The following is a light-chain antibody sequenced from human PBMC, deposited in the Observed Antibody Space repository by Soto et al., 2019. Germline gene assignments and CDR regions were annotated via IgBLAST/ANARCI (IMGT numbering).Light chain of an antibody. V-gene: IGKV3D-20*02. CDR1: QSVSSNY. J-gene: IGKJ1*01. Sequence: EIVLTQSPATLSLSPGERATLSCGASQSVSSNYLAWFQQKPGQAPRLLIYDASKRATGIPARFSGSGSGTDFTLTISRLEPEDFAVYYCLQRSNWPWTFGQGTKVEIK. CDR3: LQRSNWPWT. CDR2: DAS.